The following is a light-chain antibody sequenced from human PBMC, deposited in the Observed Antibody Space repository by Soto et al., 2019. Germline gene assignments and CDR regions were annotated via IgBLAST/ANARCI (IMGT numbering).Light chain of an antibody. CDR2: GAS. CDR3: HQYGSSPLT. CDR1: QSVTSSY. J-gene: IGKJ4*01. V-gene: IGKV3-20*01. Sequence: EIVLTQSPGTLSLSPWERATLSCRASQSVTSSYLAWYQQKPGQAPRLLIYGASSRATGIPDRFSGSGSGTDFTLTISRLEPQDFAMYYCHQYGSSPLTFGGGTKVEIK.